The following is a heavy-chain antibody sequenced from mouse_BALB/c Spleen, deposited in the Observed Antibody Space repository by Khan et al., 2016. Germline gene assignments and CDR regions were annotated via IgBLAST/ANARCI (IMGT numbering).Heavy chain of an antibody. J-gene: IGHJ3*01. CDR2: IWAGGST. V-gene: IGHV2-9*02. Sequence: VQLQESGPGLVAPSQSLSITCTVSGFSLTSYGVHWVRQPPGKGLEWLGVIWAGGSTNYNSALMSRLSISKDNSKSQVFLKMNSLQTDDTAMYYCAREKIYDGSFAYWGQGTLVTVSA. CDR3: AREKIYDGSFAY. D-gene: IGHD2-3*01. CDR1: GFSLTSYG.